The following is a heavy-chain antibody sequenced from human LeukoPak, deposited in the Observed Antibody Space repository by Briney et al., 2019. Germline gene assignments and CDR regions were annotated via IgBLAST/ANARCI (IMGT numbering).Heavy chain of an antibody. V-gene: IGHV4-4*07. J-gene: IGHJ4*02. Sequence: SETLSLTCAVYGGSFSGYYWSWIRQPAGKGLEWIGRIYTSGSTNYNPSLKSRVTMSVDTSKNQFSLKLSSVTAADTAVYYRARDEEGGRYFDWLLSPFDYWGQGTLVTVSS. CDR3: ARDEEGGRYFDWLLSPFDY. CDR1: GGSFSGYY. D-gene: IGHD3-9*01. CDR2: IYTSGST.